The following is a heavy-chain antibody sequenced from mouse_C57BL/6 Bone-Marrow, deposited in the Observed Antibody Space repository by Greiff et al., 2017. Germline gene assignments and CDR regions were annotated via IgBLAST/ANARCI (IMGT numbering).Heavy chain of an antibody. J-gene: IGHJ4*01. CDR2: IYYSGTI. D-gene: IGHD1-1*01. CDR3: ARDDYGSSWGAMDY. CDR1: GISITTGNYR. Sequence: EVQLQQSGPGLVKPSQTVFLTCTVTGISITTGNYRWSWIRQFPGNKLEWIGYIYYSGTITYNPSLTSRTTITRDTPKNQFFLEMNSLTAEDTATYYCARDDYGSSWGAMDYWGQGTSVTVSS. V-gene: IGHV3-5*01.